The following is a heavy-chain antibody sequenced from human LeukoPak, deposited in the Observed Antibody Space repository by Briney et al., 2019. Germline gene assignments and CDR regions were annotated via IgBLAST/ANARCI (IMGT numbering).Heavy chain of an antibody. J-gene: IGHJ4*02. CDR1: GFTFSSYA. V-gene: IGHV3-23*01. CDR3: AKDKHLGATALYYFDY. D-gene: IGHD1-26*01. Sequence: GGSLRLSCAASGFTFSSYAMSWVRQAPGKGLEWVSAIGGSGGSTYYADSVKGRFTISRDNSKNTLYLQMNSLRAEDTAVYYCAKDKHLGATALYYFDYWGQGTLVTVSS. CDR2: IGGSGGST.